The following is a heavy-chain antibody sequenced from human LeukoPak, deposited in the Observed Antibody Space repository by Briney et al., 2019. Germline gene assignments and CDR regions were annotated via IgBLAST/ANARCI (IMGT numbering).Heavy chain of an antibody. Sequence: GGSLRLSCEASGFTFSSYAMSWVRQAPGKGLEWVSAISGSGGSTYYADSVKGRFTISRDNSKNTLYLQMNSLRAQDTAVYYCAKDLTAVASGGDAFDIWGQGAMVTVSS. D-gene: IGHD6-19*01. CDR2: ISGSGGST. CDR1: GFTFSSYA. V-gene: IGHV3-23*01. CDR3: AKDLTAVASGGDAFDI. J-gene: IGHJ3*02.